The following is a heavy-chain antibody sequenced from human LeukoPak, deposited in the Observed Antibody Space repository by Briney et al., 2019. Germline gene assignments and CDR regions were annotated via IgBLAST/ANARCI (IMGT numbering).Heavy chain of an antibody. V-gene: IGHV4-39*01. D-gene: IGHD2-2*01. CDR3: AGLVVVPAAFCRHYYYYGMDV. CDR1: GGSISSSNCF. Sequence: PSETLSLICSVSGGSISSSNCFWGWIRQPPGKGLEWIGSIYYSGSTYYNPSLKSRVTISVDTSKNQFSLRLTSVTAADTAVDYCAGLVVVPAAFCRHYYYYGMDVWGQGTTVTVSS. J-gene: IGHJ6*02. CDR2: IYYSGST.